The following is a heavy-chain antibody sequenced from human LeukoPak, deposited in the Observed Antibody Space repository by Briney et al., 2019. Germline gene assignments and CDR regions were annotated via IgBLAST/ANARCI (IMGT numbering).Heavy chain of an antibody. D-gene: IGHD1-1*01. J-gene: IGHJ3*01. CDR2: IKQGGSEN. V-gene: IGHV3-7*01. CDR3: ARAPGDLEAFDF. Sequence: GGSLRLSCAASGFIFSSYWMTWVRQAPGKGLEWVANIKQGGSENSYVDSVKGRFTISRDNAKNSLYLQINSLRAEDTAVYYCARAPGDLEAFDFWGQGTMVTVSS. CDR1: GFIFSSYW.